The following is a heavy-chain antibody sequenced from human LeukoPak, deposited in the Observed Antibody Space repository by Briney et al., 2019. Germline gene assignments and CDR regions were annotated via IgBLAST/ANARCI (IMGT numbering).Heavy chain of an antibody. CDR3: ARGAPYDFWSGYSAPPADYYYGMDV. Sequence: SVKVSRQVSGYTLTELLMHAVRPAPGKGLEWTGGIIPIFGTSNIAQKFQGRVTITADESTSTAYMELSSLRSEDTAVYYCARGAPYDFWSGYSAPPADYYYGMDVWGQGTTVTVSS. CDR1: GYTLTELL. D-gene: IGHD3-3*01. J-gene: IGHJ6*02. CDR2: IIPIFGTS. V-gene: IGHV1-69*13.